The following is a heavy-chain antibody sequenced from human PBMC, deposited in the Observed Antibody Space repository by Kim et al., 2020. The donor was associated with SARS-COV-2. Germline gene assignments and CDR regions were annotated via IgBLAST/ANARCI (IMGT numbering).Heavy chain of an antibody. CDR1: GGSISSSSYY. CDR2: IYYSGST. Sequence: SETLSLTCTVSGGSISSSSYYWGWIRQPPGKGLEWIGSIYYSGSTYYNPSLKSRVTISVDTSKNQFSLKLSSVTAADTAVYYCARHRSGLTPQYYFDYWGQGTLVTVSS. CDR3: ARHRSGLTPQYYFDY. J-gene: IGHJ4*02. D-gene: IGHD3-10*01. V-gene: IGHV4-39*01.